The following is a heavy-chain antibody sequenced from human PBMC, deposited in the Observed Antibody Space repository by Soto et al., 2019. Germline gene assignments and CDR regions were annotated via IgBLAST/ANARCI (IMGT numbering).Heavy chain of an antibody. CDR2: TYYRSKWYN. D-gene: IGHD3-22*01. CDR3: ARWVTYYYDSSGPEYNWFDA. CDR1: VYRVSSNSAA. Sequence: SQTLSLTCAISVYRVSSNSAAWNWIMQSPSRGLEWLGRTYYRSKWYNDYAVSVKSRITINPDTSKNQFSLQLNSVTPEDTAVYYCARWVTYYYDSSGPEYNWFDAWGQGTLWSVSS. V-gene: IGHV6-1*01. J-gene: IGHJ5*02.